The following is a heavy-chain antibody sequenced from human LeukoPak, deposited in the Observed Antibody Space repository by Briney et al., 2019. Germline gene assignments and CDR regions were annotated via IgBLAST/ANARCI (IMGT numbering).Heavy chain of an antibody. CDR1: GGSFSGYY. CDR2: INHSGST. J-gene: IGHJ4*02. Sequence: SETLSLTCAVYGGSFSGYYWSWIRQPPGKGLEWIGEINHSGSTNYNPSLKSRVTISVDTSKNQFSLRLSSVTAADTAVYYCARRRGYYYGSGSPCFDYWGQGTLVTVSS. V-gene: IGHV4-34*01. CDR3: ARRRGYYYGSGSPCFDY. D-gene: IGHD3-10*01.